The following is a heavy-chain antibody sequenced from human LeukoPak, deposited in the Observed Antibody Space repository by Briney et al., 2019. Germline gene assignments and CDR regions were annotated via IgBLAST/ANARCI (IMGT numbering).Heavy chain of an antibody. D-gene: IGHD2-2*01. CDR1: GFTFSNYW. V-gene: IGHV3-7*01. J-gene: IGHJ4*02. Sequence: GGSLRLSCAASGFTFSNYWINWVRQAPGKWLEWVANMNEYGSEKYYVDSVRGRFTISRDNAENSLFLHMNSLRVEDTAVYRCARVLYGSRVNVIDSWGPGTLVTVSS. CDR3: ARVLYGSRVNVIDS. CDR2: MNEYGSEK.